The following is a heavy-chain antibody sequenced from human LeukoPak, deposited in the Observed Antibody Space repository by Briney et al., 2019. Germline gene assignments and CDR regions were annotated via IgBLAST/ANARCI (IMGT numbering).Heavy chain of an antibody. V-gene: IGHV4-59*01. Sequence: SETLSLTCTVSDGSITNYDWSWVRQPPGKGLEFIGHVHYSGTANYNPSLRSRVTISIGTSKKHFFLKLKFVTAADTAVYYCARGYGDFRVEGRYFHSWGQGTLVTVSS. CDR2: VHYSGTA. D-gene: IGHD4-17*01. CDR3: ARGYGDFRVEGRYFHS. CDR1: DGSITNYD. J-gene: IGHJ4*02.